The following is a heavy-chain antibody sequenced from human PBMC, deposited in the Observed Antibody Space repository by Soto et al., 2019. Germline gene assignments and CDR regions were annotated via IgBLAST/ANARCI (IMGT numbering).Heavy chain of an antibody. V-gene: IGHV4-34*01. CDR3: ARDIMVRGVRAAFDI. CDR2: INHSGST. CDR1: GGSFSGYY. J-gene: IGHJ3*02. Sequence: SETLSLTCAVYGGSFSGYYWSWIRQPPGKGLEWIGEINHSGSTNYNPSLKSRVTISVDTSKNQFSLKLSSVTAADTAVYYCARDIMVRGVRAAFDIWGQGTMVTVSS. D-gene: IGHD3-10*01.